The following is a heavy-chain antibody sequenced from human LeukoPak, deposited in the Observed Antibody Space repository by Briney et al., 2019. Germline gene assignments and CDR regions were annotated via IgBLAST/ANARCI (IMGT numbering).Heavy chain of an antibody. CDR3: ARITATSMVNALDL. CDR2: IYYGGST. CDR1: GGSISSYY. Sequence: SETLSLTCTVSGGSISSYYWSWIRQPPGKGLEWIGYIYYGGSTNYNPSLKSRVTISVDTSKNQFSLKLSSVTAADTAVYYCARITATSMVNALDLWGQGILVTVSS. D-gene: IGHD5-18*01. J-gene: IGHJ5*02. V-gene: IGHV4-59*01.